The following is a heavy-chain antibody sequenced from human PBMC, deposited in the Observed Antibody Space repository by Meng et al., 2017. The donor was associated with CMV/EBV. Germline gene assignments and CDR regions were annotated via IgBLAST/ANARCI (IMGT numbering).Heavy chain of an antibody. D-gene: IGHD1-7*01. V-gene: IGHV1-69*12. Sequence: HVPLVPSGAEGKKPWSSGKGSCKASGGTFSSYAISWLRQAPGQGLAWMGGIIPIFGTANYAQKFQGRVTITADESTSTAYMELSSLRSEDTAVYYCARGSGAGTTWSYFDYWGQGTLVTVSS. J-gene: IGHJ4*02. CDR2: IIPIFGTA. CDR1: GGTFSSYA. CDR3: ARGSGAGTTWSYFDY.